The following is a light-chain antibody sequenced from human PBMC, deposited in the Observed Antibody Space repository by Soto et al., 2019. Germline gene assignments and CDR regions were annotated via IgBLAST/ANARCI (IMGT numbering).Light chain of an antibody. CDR2: GAS. Sequence: EIVLTQSQGTLSLAPGERSTISCMASQSVSNNYLAWYPPKPGQAPRLLIYGASNRATGIPARFSGSGSGTDFTLTISSLQPEDFAVYYCQQRSNWPPITCGQGKRLEIK. CDR3: QQRSNWPPIT. J-gene: IGKJ5*01. V-gene: IGKV3D-20*02. CDR1: QSVSNNY.